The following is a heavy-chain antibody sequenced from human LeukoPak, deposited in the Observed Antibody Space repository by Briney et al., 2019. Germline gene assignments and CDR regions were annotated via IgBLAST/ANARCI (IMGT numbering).Heavy chain of an antibody. CDR1: GFTFSSYW. J-gene: IGHJ4*02. V-gene: IGHV3-74*01. D-gene: IGHD5-24*01. CDR3: TRVGYIDEGIDY. CDR2: INSDGSST. Sequence: GGSLRLSCVASGFTFSSYWMHWVRQAPGKGRVWVSRINSDGSSTSYADSVKGRFTISRDNAKNSLYLQMNSLRAEDTAIYYCTRVGYIDEGIDYWGQGTLVTVSS.